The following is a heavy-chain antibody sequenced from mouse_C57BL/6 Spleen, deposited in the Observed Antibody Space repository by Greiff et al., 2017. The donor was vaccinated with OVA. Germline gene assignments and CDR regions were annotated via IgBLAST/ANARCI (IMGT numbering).Heavy chain of an antibody. Sequence: EVQLQQSGPELVKPGASVKISCKASGYTFTDYYMNWVKQSHGKSLEWIGDINPNNGGTSYNQKFKGKATLTVDKSSSTAYMELRSLTSEDSAVYYCARAKGNYYGSSLQGFDVWGTGTTVTVAS. CDR2: INPNNGGT. CDR3: ARAKGNYYGSSLQGFDV. J-gene: IGHJ1*03. V-gene: IGHV1-26*01. CDR1: GYTFTDYY. D-gene: IGHD1-1*01.